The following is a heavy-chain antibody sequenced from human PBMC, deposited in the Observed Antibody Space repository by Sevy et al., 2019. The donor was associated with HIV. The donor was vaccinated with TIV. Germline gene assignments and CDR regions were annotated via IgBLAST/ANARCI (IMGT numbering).Heavy chain of an antibody. CDR2: IIPIFGTA. D-gene: IGHD5-18*01. V-gene: IGHV1-69*13. J-gene: IGHJ3*02. CDR3: ATYSLSVTGAFDI. CDR1: GGTFSSYA. Sequence: ASVMVSCKASGGTFSSYAISWVRQAPGQGLEWMGGIIPIFGTANYAQKFQGRVTITADESTSTAYMELSSLRSEDTAVYYCATYSLSVTGAFDIWGQGTMVTVSS.